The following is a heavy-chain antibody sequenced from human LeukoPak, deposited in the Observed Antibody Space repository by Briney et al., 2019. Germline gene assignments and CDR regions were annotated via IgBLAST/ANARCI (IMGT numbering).Heavy chain of an antibody. Sequence: PSETLSLTCSVSGASISGGYYWSLIRQPPGKGLEWIGSIFYSGTTYYNPALKSRVTISVDRSKNQFSLKLSSVTAADTAVYYCARGRDGYAQYFDLWGRGTLVTVSS. V-gene: IGHV4-30-2*01. CDR2: IFYSGTT. CDR1: GASISGGYY. CDR3: ARGRDGYAQYFDL. D-gene: IGHD5-24*01. J-gene: IGHJ2*01.